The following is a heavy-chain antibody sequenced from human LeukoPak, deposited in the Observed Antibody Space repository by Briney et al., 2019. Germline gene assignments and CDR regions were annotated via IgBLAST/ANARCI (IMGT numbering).Heavy chain of an antibody. J-gene: IGHJ6*03. Sequence: GGSLRLSCAASGFTFSDSYMSWIRQAPGKGLEWVSYISSSGSTIYYADSVKGRFTISRDNAKNSLYLQMNSLRAEDTAVYYCARGLDHHYYFYYMDVWGKGTTVTVSS. CDR2: ISSSGSTI. V-gene: IGHV3-11*04. CDR1: GFTFSDSY. CDR3: ARGLDHHYYFYYMDV. D-gene: IGHD1-1*01.